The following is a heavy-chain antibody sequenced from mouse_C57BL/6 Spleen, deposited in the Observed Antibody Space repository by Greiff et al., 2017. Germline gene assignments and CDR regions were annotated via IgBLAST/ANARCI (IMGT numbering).Heavy chain of an antibody. V-gene: IGHV1-82*01. CDR2: IYPGDGDT. CDR3: ATYYSNYVKFAY. J-gene: IGHJ3*01. Sequence: VMLVESGPELVKPGASVKISCKASGYAFSSSWMNWVKQRPGKGLEWIGRIYPGDGDTNYNGKFKGKATLTADKSSSTAYMQLSSLTSEDSAVYFCATYYSNYVKFAYWGQGTLVTVSA. CDR1: GYAFSSSW. D-gene: IGHD2-5*01.